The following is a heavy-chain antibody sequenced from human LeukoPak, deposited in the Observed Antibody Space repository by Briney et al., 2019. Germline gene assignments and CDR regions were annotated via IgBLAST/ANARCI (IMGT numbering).Heavy chain of an antibody. Sequence: PSETLSLTCAVSGGSISSGHSSWNWFRQPPGKGLEWIGYIYHSGSTYYNPSLKSRVAISVDKSKNQFSLKLRSVTAADTALYYCARGGTAFDIWGQETMVTVSS. J-gene: IGHJ3*02. CDR1: GGSISSGHSS. CDR3: ARGGTAFDI. D-gene: IGHD1-26*01. CDR2: IYHSGST. V-gene: IGHV4-30-2*01.